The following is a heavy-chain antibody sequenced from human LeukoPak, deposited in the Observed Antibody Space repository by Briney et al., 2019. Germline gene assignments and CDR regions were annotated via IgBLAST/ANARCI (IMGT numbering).Heavy chain of an antibody. CDR1: GGSFSGYY. CDR2: INHSGST. D-gene: IGHD6-13*01. J-gene: IGHJ5*02. Sequence: PSGTLSLTCAVYGGSFSGYYWSWIRQPPGKGLEWIGEINHSGSTNYNPSLKSRVTISVDTSKNQFSLKLSSVTAADTAVYYCARGGYKQQLLLGSLNWFDPRGQGTLVTVSS. CDR3: ARGGYKQQLLLGSLNWFDP. V-gene: IGHV4-34*01.